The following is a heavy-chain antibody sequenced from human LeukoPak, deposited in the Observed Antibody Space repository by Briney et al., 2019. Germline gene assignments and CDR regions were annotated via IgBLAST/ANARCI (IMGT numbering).Heavy chain of an antibody. CDR2: IYYSGST. CDR1: GGSISSSSYY. D-gene: IGHD6-19*01. CDR3: ARAVRVAGTIWFDP. J-gene: IGHJ5*02. V-gene: IGHV4-39*07. Sequence: SETLSLTCTVSGGSISSSSYYWGWIRQPPGKGLEWIGSIYYSGSTYYNPSLKSRVTISVDTSKNQFSLKLSSVTAADTAVYYCARAVRVAGTIWFDPWGQGTLVTVSS.